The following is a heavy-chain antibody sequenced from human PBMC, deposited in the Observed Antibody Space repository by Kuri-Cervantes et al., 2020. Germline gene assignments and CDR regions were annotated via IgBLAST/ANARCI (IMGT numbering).Heavy chain of an antibody. CDR2: TRNKANSYTT. CDR3: ARGFSD. V-gene: IGHV3-72*01. CDR1: GFTFSSYA. J-gene: IGHJ4*02. Sequence: GGSLRLSCAASGFTFSSYAMHWVRQAPGKGLEWVAHTRNKANSYTTEYAASVKGRFTISRDDSKNSLYLQMNSLKTEDTAVYYCARGFSDWGQGTLVTVSS.